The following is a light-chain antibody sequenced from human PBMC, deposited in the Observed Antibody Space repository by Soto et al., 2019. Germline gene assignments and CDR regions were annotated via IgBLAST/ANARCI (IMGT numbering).Light chain of an antibody. Sequence: DIVMTQSPDSLAVSLGERATINCKSSQSVIHTSNNKSYLAWYQQKPGQPPELLLYWASARESGVPERFSGSGSGTDFTLTISSLQAEDVAVYYCQQYYSTPRTFGQGTKVEIK. CDR1: QSVIHTSNNKSY. CDR2: WAS. V-gene: IGKV4-1*01. J-gene: IGKJ2*01. CDR3: QQYYSTPRT.